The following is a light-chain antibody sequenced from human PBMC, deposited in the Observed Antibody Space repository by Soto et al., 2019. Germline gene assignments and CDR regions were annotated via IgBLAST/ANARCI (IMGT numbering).Light chain of an antibody. V-gene: IGKV1-8*01. J-gene: IGKJ4*01. Sequence: AIRMTQSPSSFSASTGDRVTITCRASQGISSYLAWYQQKPEKAPKLLIYAASTLQSGVPSRFSGSGSGTDDTLTISCLQSEDFATYYCQQYYSYPLTFGGGTKVEIK. CDR1: QGISSY. CDR3: QQYYSYPLT. CDR2: AAS.